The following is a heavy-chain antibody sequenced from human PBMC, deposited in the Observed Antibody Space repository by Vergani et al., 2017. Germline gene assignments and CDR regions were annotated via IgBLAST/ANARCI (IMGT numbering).Heavy chain of an antibody. CDR2: INPSGGST. J-gene: IGHJ5*02. CDR3: ARSASYGSGSYYISWFDP. CDR1: GYTFTSYY. D-gene: IGHD3-10*01. V-gene: IGHV1-46*03. Sequence: QVQLVQSGAEVKKPGASVKVSCKASGYTFTSYYMHWVRQAPGQGFEWMGIINPSGGSTSYAQKFQGRVTMTRDTSTSTVYMELSSLRSEDTAVYYCARSASYGSGSYYISWFDPWGQGTLVTVSS.